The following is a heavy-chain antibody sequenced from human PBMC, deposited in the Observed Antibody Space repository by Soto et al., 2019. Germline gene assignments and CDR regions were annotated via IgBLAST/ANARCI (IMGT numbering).Heavy chain of an antibody. J-gene: IGHJ3*02. CDR3: ARLKNRVGGIAARPGAFDI. CDR2: IYPGDSDT. D-gene: IGHD6-6*01. Sequence: PGESLKISCKGSGYSFTSYWIGWVRQMPGKGLEWMGIIYPGDSDTRYSPSFQGQVTISADKSISTAYLQWSSLKASDTAMYYCARLKNRVGGIAARPGAFDIWGQGTMVTVSS. CDR1: GYSFTSYW. V-gene: IGHV5-51*01.